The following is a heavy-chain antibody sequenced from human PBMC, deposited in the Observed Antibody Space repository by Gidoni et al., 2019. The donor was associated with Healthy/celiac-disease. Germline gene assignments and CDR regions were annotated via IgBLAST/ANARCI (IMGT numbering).Heavy chain of an antibody. V-gene: IGHV3-48*02. J-gene: IGHJ6*02. D-gene: IGHD6-6*01. CDR3: ARGEYSSSVGQYYYYYYGMDV. Sequence: EVQLVESGGGLVQPGGSLRLYCAASGFPFSSYSMNGVRQAPGKGLEWVSYISSSSSTIYYADSVKGRFTISRDNAKNSLYLQMNSLRDEDTAVYYCARGEYSSSVGQYYYYYYGMDVWGQGTTVTVSS. CDR2: ISSSSSTI. CDR1: GFPFSSYS.